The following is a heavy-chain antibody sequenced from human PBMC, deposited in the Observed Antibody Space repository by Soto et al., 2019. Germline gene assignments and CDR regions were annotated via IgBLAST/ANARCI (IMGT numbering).Heavy chain of an antibody. Sequence: EVQLVDSGGGLVQPGGSLRLSCAASRFSFSSYSMNWVRQAPGKGLEWISYISSSSTTIYYADSVKGRFTISRDNAKNSLYLQMNSLRDEDTAVYYCVRDLAGSTIWGQGTLVTVSS. CDR1: RFSFSSYS. J-gene: IGHJ4*02. CDR3: VRDLAGSTI. V-gene: IGHV3-48*02. D-gene: IGHD3-9*01. CDR2: ISSSSTTI.